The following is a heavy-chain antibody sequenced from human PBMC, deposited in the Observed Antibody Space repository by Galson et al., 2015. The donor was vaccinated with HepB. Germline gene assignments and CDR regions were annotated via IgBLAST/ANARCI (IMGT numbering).Heavy chain of an antibody. CDR2: IIPILGIA. V-gene: IGHV1-69*02. D-gene: IGHD6-13*01. CDR3: ASLGGSWYYFDY. CDR1: GGTFSSYT. J-gene: IGHJ4*02. Sequence: SVKVSCKASGGTFSSYTISWVRQAPGQGLEWMGRIIPILGIANYAQKFQGRVTITADKSTSTAYMELSSLRSEDTAVYYCASLGGSWYYFDYWGQGTLVTVSS.